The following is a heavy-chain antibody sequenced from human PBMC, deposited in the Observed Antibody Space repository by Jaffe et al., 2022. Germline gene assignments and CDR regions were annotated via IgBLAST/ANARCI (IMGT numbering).Heavy chain of an antibody. CDR1: GFTFSDHF. V-gene: IGHV3-72*01. D-gene: IGHD3-10*01. Sequence: EVQLVESGGGLVQPGGSLRLSCEASGFTFSDHFMDWFRQTPGKGLEWVGRITSKVNGYNTQSAASVKGRFAVSRDDSKNSLYLQMNSLKIEDTAVYYCARDGMRGGQFDYWGRGILVTVSS. CDR3: ARDGMRGGQFDY. J-gene: IGHJ4*02. CDR2: ITSKVNGYNT.